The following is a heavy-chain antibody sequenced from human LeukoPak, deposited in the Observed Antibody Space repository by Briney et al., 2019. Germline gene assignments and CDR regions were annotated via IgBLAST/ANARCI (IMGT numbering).Heavy chain of an antibody. CDR1: GGSISSYY. Sequence: PSETLSLTCTVSGGSISSYYWSWIRQPPGKGLEWIGYIYYSGSTNYNPSLKSRVTISVDTSKNQFSLKLSSVTAADTAMYYCARGPLDLYSSSWLLFDYWGQGTLVTVSS. CDR2: IYYSGST. V-gene: IGHV4-59*01. J-gene: IGHJ4*02. D-gene: IGHD6-13*01. CDR3: ARGPLDLYSSSWLLFDY.